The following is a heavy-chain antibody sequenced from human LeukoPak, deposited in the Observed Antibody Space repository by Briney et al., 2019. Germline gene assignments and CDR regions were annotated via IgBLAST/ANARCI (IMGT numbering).Heavy chain of an antibody. CDR1: GYTLTELS. D-gene: IGHD1-26*01. J-gene: IGHJ6*03. CDR3: ARGRGLVVGATPKGYYYYMDV. Sequence: ASVKVTCKVSGYTLTELSIHWVRQAPGKGLEWMGGFDPEDGETIYAQKFQGRVTMTEDTSTDTAYMELSSLRSEDTAVYYCARGRGLVVGATPKGYYYYMDVWGKGTTVTISS. CDR2: FDPEDGET. V-gene: IGHV1-24*01.